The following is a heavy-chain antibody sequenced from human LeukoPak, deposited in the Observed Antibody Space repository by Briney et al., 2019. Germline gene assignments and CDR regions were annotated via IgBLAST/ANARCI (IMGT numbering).Heavy chain of an antibody. CDR3: ARDLGKPNDY. Sequence: PGGSLRLSCAASGFTVSNSYLNWVRQAPGMGLEWVSVIYSGGSTYYADSVKGRFTISRDNSKNTLYLQMNSLRAEDTAVYYCARDLGKPNDYWGQGTLVTVSS. V-gene: IGHV3-53*01. CDR2: IYSGGST. J-gene: IGHJ4*02. CDR1: GFTVSNSY. D-gene: IGHD1-14*01.